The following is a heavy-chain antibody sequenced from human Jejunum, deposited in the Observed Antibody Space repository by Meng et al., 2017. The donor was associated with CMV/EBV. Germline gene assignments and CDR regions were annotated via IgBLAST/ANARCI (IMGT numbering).Heavy chain of an antibody. CDR3: ARGFLNGYQPFDY. CDR2: IIAIFKTP. V-gene: IGHV1-69*12. CDR1: GGSVNNYA. J-gene: IGHJ4*02. Sequence: QVQLQKSGGEVQGPGALMKVSCKSSGGSVNNYAFNWVRQAPGQGLEWMGGIIAIFKTPNYAQKFQGRLTITADESTGTSYMELTSLTSEDTAVYYCARGFLNGYQPFDYWGQGTLVTVSS. D-gene: IGHD5-24*01.